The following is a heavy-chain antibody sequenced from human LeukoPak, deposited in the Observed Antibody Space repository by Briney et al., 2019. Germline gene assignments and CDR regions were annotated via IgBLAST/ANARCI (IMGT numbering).Heavy chain of an antibody. Sequence: PSETLSLTCTVSGDSINSGDYYWSWIRQPPGKGLEWIGYIYYSGNTYYNPSLKSRVTISVDTSKNQFSLKLNSVTAADTAVYYCARTVGAADLWGQGTLVTVSS. V-gene: IGHV4-30-4*01. D-gene: IGHD1-26*01. CDR1: GDSINSGDYY. J-gene: IGHJ5*02. CDR3: ARTVGAADL. CDR2: IYYSGNT.